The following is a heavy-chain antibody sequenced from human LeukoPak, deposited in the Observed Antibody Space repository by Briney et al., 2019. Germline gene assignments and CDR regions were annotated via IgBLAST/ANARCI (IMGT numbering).Heavy chain of an antibody. Sequence: SVKVSCKASGGTFSSYAISWVRQAPGQGLEWMGRIIPILGMASYAQKFQGRVTITADKSTSTAYMELSSLRSEDTAVYYCARLYSSGWTEDAFDIWGQGTMVTVSS. CDR3: ARLYSSGWTEDAFDI. J-gene: IGHJ3*02. V-gene: IGHV1-69*04. CDR1: GGTFSSYA. D-gene: IGHD3-22*01. CDR2: IIPILGMA.